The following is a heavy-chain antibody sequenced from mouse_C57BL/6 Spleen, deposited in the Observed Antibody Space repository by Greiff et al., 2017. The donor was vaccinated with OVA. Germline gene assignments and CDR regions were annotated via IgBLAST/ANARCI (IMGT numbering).Heavy chain of an antibody. J-gene: IGHJ2*01. D-gene: IGHD4-1*01. CDR3: ARSLTGTG. Sequence: DVKLVESGGGLVKPGGSLKLSCAASGFTFSSYAMSWVRQTPEKRLEWVATISDGGSYTYYPDNVKGRFTISRDNAKNNLYLQMSHLKSEDTAMYYCARSLTGTGWGQGTTLTVSS. V-gene: IGHV5-4*03. CDR2: ISDGGSYT. CDR1: GFTFSSYA.